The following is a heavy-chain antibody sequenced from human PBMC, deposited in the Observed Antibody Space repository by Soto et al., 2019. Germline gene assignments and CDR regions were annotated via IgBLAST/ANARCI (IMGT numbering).Heavy chain of an antibody. V-gene: IGHV4-34*01. CDR2: INHSGST. CDR1: GGSFSGYY. Sequence: SETLSLTCAVYGGSFSGYYWTWIRQPPGTGLEWIREINHSGSTNYNPSLKSRVTISVDTSKNQFSLKLTSVTAADTAVYYCAETPTYYDFWNAHTVYGMDVWGQGTTVTAP. D-gene: IGHD3-3*01. J-gene: IGHJ6*02. CDR3: AETPTYYDFWNAHTVYGMDV.